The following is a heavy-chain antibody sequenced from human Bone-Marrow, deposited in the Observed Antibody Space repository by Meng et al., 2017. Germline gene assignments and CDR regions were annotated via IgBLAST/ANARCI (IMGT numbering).Heavy chain of an antibody. V-gene: IGHV5-51*01. Sequence: GGSLKISCKGSGYSFTSYWIGWVRQMPGKGLEWMGIIYPGDSDTRYSPSFQGQVTISADKSISTAYLQWSSLKASDTAMYYCARGRTYYYDSSGYYYYPDFDYWGQGTLVTVSS. CDR1: GYSFTSYW. D-gene: IGHD3-22*01. CDR2: IYPGDSDT. CDR3: ARGRTYYYDSSGYYYYPDFDY. J-gene: IGHJ4*02.